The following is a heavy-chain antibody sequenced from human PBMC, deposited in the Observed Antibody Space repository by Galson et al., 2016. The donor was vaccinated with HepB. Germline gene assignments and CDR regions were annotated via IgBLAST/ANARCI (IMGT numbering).Heavy chain of an antibody. V-gene: IGHV4-34*01. Sequence: SETLSLTCAVYGGSFSGYYWTWIRQPPGKGLEWIGEINHSGSANWSPSLKSRVRISIDTSKNQFSVRLSSVTAADTAVYYCARGLSASQGLWSIHGGSGFDPWGQGTLVTVSS. CDR1: GGSFSGYY. J-gene: IGHJ5*02. CDR3: ARGLSASQGLWSIHGGSGFDP. CDR2: INHSGSA. D-gene: IGHD3-3*01.